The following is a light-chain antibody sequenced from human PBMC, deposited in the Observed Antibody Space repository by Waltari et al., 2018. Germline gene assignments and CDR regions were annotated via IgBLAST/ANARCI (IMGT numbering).Light chain of an antibody. J-gene: IGKJ2*01. Sequence: DVVMTQSPPSLPVTLGQPAPIPCRSSQSLVYSAGHTYLNWFQQRPGQSPRRLIYKVSNRDSGVPDRFSGSESGTEFTLKINRVEAEDVGVYYCMQGTHWPYTFGQGTRLEIK. CDR3: MQGTHWPYT. CDR1: QSLVYSAGHTY. V-gene: IGKV2-30*01. CDR2: KVS.